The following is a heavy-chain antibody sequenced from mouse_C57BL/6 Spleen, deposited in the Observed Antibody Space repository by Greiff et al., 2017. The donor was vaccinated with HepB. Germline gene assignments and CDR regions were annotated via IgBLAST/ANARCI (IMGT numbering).Heavy chain of an antibody. CDR3: ARSRLHAMDY. J-gene: IGHJ4*01. CDR2: IYPSDSET. D-gene: IGHD2-4*01. V-gene: IGHV1-61*01. CDR1: GYTFTSYW. Sequence: QVQLQQPGAELVRPGSSVKLSCKASGYTFTSYWMDWVKQRPGQGLEWIGNIYPSDSETHYNQKFKDKATLTVDKSSSTAYMQLSSLTSEDSAVYYCARSRLHAMDYWGQGTSVTVSS.